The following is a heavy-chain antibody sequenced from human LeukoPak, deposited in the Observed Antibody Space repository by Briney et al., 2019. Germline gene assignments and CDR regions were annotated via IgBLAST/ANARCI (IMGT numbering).Heavy chain of an antibody. CDR1: GDSISNYY. V-gene: IGHV4-59*01. D-gene: IGHD2-21*01. Sequence: PSETLSLTCTVSGDSISNYYWSWIRQPPGKGLEWIGYIYYSESTNYNPSLKSRVTISTDTSKSQFSLNLRSVTAEDTGIYYCAXXXXXXXGCRPYFDYWGQGTQVTVSS. CDR3: AXXXXXXXGCRPYFDY. J-gene: IGHJ4*02. CDR2: IYYSEST.